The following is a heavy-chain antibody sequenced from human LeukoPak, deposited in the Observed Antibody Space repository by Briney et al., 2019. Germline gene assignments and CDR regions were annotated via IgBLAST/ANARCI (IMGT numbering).Heavy chain of an antibody. J-gene: IGHJ5*02. CDR2: INYSGST. D-gene: IGHD3-10*01. V-gene: IGHV4-30-4*01. CDR1: GGSISSDNYP. Sequence: SETLSLTCAVSGGSISSDNYPWSWIRQPPGKGLEWIGYINYSGSTYDNPSLKSRVTISVDTSKNHFSLKLSSVTAADTAVYYCARYGSGSTWFDPWGQGTLVTVSS. CDR3: ARYGSGSTWFDP.